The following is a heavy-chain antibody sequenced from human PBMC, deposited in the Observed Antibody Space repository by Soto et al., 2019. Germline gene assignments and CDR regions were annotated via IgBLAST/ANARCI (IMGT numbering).Heavy chain of an antibody. J-gene: IGHJ4*02. CDR3: LRSQGGN. Sequence: QVQLQESGPGLVKTSETLSLTCTASGGSVSSSPYHWNWVRRPPGQGMEWNGHITYSGTASYNPSLRGRVTMSTDTSKNQSSLRLTSVTDADTDVYYCLRSQGGNWGQGTLVSVSS. V-gene: IGHV4-61*01. CDR2: ITYSGTA. D-gene: IGHD2-15*01. CDR1: GGSVSSSPYH.